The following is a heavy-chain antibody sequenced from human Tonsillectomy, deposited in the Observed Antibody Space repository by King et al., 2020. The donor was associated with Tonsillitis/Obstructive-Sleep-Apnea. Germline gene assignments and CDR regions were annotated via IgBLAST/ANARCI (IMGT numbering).Heavy chain of an antibody. Sequence: VQLVEAGGGLVKPGGSLRISCAASGFSFSDYYMSWIRQAPGKGLEWVSYIRSSSSYTNHEDYVKGRFTISRDNAKNSLYLQMNSLRAEDTAVYYCASKDTFDIWGQGTMVTVSS. V-gene: IGHV3-11*05. CDR1: GFSFSDYY. J-gene: IGHJ3*02. CDR2: IRSSSSYT. CDR3: ASKDTFDI.